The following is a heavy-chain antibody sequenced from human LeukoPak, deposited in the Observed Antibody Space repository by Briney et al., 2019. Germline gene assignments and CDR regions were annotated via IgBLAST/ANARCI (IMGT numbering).Heavy chain of an antibody. D-gene: IGHD5-18*01. V-gene: IGHV4-34*01. J-gene: IGHJ4*02. CDR3: ERGLVDTAMAVGGPFDY. CDR2: INHSGST. Sequence: PSETLSLTCAVYGGSFSGYYWSWIRQPPGKGLEWIGEINHSGSTNYNPSLKSRVTISVDTSKNQFSLKLSSVTAADTAVYYCERGLVDTAMAVGGPFDYWGQGTLVTVSS. CDR1: GGSFSGYY.